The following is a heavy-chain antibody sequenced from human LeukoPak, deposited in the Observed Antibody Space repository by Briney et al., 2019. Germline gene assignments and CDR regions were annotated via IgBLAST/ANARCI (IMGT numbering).Heavy chain of an antibody. CDR2: IHHSGRT. CDR3: ATGLAVAGDWVFDC. Sequence: SETLSLTCAVSRYSISSGYYWGWIRQPPGEGLEWIGSIHHSGRTYYNPSLKSRVAISVDTSKNQISLKLSSVTAADTAVYYCATGLAVAGDWVFDCWGQGTLVTVSS. J-gene: IGHJ4*02. CDR1: RYSISSGYY. V-gene: IGHV4-38-2*01. D-gene: IGHD6-19*01.